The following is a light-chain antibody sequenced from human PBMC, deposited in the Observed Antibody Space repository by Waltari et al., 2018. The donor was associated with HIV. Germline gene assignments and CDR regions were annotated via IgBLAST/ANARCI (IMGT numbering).Light chain of an antibody. Sequence: DIQMTQSPSSLSASVGDRVTITCQASQDISNYLNWYQQKPGKAPKLLISDASNVDTGVPSMFSGSRSGTDFTFTISSLQPEDIATYYCQQYDNLPTFGPGTKVDIK. J-gene: IGKJ3*01. CDR1: QDISNY. CDR2: DAS. V-gene: IGKV1-33*01. CDR3: QQYDNLPT.